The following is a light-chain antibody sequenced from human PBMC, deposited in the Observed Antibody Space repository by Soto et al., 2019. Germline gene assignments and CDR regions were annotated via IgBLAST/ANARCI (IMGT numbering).Light chain of an antibody. Sequence: DLQMTQSPSTLSASVGDRVTITCRASQSIINWLAWYHQKPGKAPKLLIYRASSLQSGVPSRFSGSGSGTEFTLTISSVQPDDFGTYYCQQYNTYPFTFGPGTKVAI. J-gene: IGKJ3*01. V-gene: IGKV1-5*03. CDR1: QSIINW. CDR3: QQYNTYPFT. CDR2: RAS.